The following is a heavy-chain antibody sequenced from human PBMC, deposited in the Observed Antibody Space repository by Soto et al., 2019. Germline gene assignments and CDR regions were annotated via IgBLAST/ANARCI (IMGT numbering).Heavy chain of an antibody. V-gene: IGHV4-39*01. Sequence: QLLESGPGLVKPSETLSLTCTVSGGSISSSSYYWGWIRQPPGKGLEWIGSIYYSGSTYYNPSLKSRVTISVDTSKNQFSLKLSSVTAADTAVYYCARPGYSYDYYFDYWGQGTLVTVSS. CDR3: ARPGYSYDYYFDY. J-gene: IGHJ4*02. CDR2: IYYSGST. D-gene: IGHD5-18*01. CDR1: GGSISSSSYY.